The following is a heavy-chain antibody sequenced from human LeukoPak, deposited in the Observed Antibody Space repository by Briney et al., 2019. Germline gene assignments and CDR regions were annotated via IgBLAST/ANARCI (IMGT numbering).Heavy chain of an antibody. CDR1: GFTFSSYE. J-gene: IGHJ4*02. D-gene: IGHD3-10*01. V-gene: IGHV3-48*03. CDR3: ARVTDGDSGVFDY. CDR2: ISSSGSTI. Sequence: GGSLRLSCAASGFTFSSYEMNWVRQAPGKGLEWVSYISSSGSTIYYADSVKGRFTISRDNAKNSLYLQMNSLRAEDTAAYYCARVTDGDSGVFDYWGQGTLVTVSS.